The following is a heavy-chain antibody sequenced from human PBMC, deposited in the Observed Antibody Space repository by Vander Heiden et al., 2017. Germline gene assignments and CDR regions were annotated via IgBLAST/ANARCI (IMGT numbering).Heavy chain of an antibody. J-gene: IGHJ6*02. CDR3: ARVRAIFGVGNYYYGMDV. D-gene: IGHD3-3*01. V-gene: IGHV3-30-3*01. Sequence: QVQLVESGGGVVQPGRSLRLSCAASGFTFRGYAMHWVRQAPGKGLEWVAVISYDGSNKYYADSVKGRFTISRDNSKNTLYLQMNSLKAEDTAVYYCARVRAIFGVGNYYYGMDVWGQGTTVTVSS. CDR2: ISYDGSNK. CDR1: GFTFRGYA.